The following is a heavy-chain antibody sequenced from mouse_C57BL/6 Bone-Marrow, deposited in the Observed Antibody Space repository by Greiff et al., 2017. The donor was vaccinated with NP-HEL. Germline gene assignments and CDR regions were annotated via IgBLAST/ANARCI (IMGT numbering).Heavy chain of an antibody. D-gene: IGHD1-1*01. CDR3: ARHDLYYGSSYGAY. CDR1: GFTFSSYT. J-gene: IGHJ3*01. Sequence: VESGGGLVKPGGSLKLSCAASGFTFSSYTMSWVRQTPEKRLEWVATISGGGGNTYYPDSVKGRFTISRDNAKNTLYLQMSSLRSEDTALYYCARHDLYYGSSYGAYWGQGTLVTVSA. V-gene: IGHV5-9*01. CDR2: ISGGGGNT.